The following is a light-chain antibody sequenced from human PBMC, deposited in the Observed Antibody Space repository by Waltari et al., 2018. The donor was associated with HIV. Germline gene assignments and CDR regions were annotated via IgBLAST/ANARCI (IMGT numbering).Light chain of an antibody. CDR1: SRTVGAYNY. J-gene: IGLJ3*02. V-gene: IGLV2-11*01. CDR2: DVT. Sequence: QSALPQPRSVSGSPGQSVTISCPATSRTVGAYNYVSWYQQHPGKAPKLMFYDVTKRPSGVPDRFSGSKSGNTASLTISGLQAEDEADYFCCSYAGGYTLVFGGGTKLTVL. CDR3: CSYAGGYTLV.